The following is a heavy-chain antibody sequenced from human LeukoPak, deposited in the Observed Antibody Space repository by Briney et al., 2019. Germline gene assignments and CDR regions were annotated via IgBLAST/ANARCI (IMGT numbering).Heavy chain of an antibody. CDR2: IYHSGST. J-gene: IGHJ4*02. CDR3: ASLAAGNFDY. D-gene: IGHD6-13*01. Sequence: PGGSLRLSCAASEFTFSHYTMNWVRQPPGEGLEWIGEIYHSGSTNYNPSLKSRVTISVDKSKNQFSLKLSSVTAADTAVYYCASLAAGNFDYWGQGTLVTVSS. V-gene: IGHV4-4*02. CDR1: EFTFSHYTM.